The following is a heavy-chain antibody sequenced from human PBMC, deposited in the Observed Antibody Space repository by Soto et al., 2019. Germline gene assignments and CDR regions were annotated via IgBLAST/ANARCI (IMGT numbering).Heavy chain of an antibody. CDR3: TRDRGWDLFYYGMAF. D-gene: IGHD1-26*01. Sequence: PSETLSLTCTVSDGSISSYYRSWIRQRPGKGLEWIGYIYCSGSTDYNPSLKSRVTISVDTSKNQFSLKLSSVTAAYTAVYYCTRDRGWDLFYYGMAFLAQWTTVTVSS. CDR1: DGSISSYY. CDR2: IYCSGST. V-gene: IGHV4-59*01. J-gene: IGHJ6*02.